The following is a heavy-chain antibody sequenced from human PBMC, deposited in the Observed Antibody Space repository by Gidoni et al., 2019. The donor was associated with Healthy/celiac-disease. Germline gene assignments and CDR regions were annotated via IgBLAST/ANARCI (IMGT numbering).Heavy chain of an antibody. V-gene: IGHV3-53*01. CDR1: GFTVRSNY. CDR3: ARASTFYSSSWYYFDY. CDR2: IYSGGST. J-gene: IGHJ4*02. D-gene: IGHD6-13*01. Sequence: EVQLVESGGGLIQPGGSLRLSCASSGFTVRSNYMRWVRQAPGKGLEGVSVIYSGGSTYYADSVKGRFTISRDNSKNTLYLKMNSLRAEDTAVYYCARASTFYSSSWYYFDYWGQGTLVTVSS.